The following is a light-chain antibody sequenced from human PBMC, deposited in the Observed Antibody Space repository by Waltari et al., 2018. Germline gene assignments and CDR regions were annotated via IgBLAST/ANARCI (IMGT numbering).Light chain of an antibody. CDR3: QHYINWPHT. J-gene: IGKJ2*01. CDR1: RSIRSY. Sequence: IVMPQPPATLSVSPGARVTLSCRASRSIRSYLVWYQQKPGQAPRLLIYDAFTMATGIPARFSGSGSGTEFTLTISSLQSEDFAVYYCQHYINWPHTFGQGTKLEIK. V-gene: IGKV3-15*01. CDR2: DAF.